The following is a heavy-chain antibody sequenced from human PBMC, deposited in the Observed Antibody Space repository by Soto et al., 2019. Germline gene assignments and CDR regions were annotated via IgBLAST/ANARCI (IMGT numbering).Heavy chain of an antibody. CDR3: AGSSVEVDAFDI. V-gene: IGHV1-18*01. Sequence: ASVKVSCKASGYTFTSYGISWLRQAPGQGLEWMGWISAYNGNTNYAQKLQGRVTMTTDTSTSTAYMELRSLRSDDTAVYYCAGSSVEVDAFDIWGQGTMVTVSS. J-gene: IGHJ3*02. CDR1: GYTFTSYG. D-gene: IGHD1-26*01. CDR2: ISAYNGNT.